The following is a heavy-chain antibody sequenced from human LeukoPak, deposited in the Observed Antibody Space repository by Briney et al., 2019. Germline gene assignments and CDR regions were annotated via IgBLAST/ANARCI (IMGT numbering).Heavy chain of an antibody. CDR2: ISSSSSYI. CDR3: ARIATYYYDSSGYTDAFDI. V-gene: IGHV3-21*01. D-gene: IGHD3-22*01. CDR1: GFTFSSYS. Sequence: GGSLRLSCAASGFTFSSYSMNWVRQAPGKGLEWVSSISSSSSYIYYADSVKGRFTISRDNAKNSLYLQMNSLRAEDTAVYYCARIATYYYDSSGYTDAFDIWGQGTMVTVSS. J-gene: IGHJ3*02.